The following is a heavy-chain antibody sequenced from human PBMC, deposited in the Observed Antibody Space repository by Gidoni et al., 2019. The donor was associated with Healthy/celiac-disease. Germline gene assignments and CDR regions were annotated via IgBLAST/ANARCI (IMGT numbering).Heavy chain of an antibody. CDR2: T. Sequence: TNYNPSLKSRVTISVDTSKNQFSLKLSSVTAADTAVYYCARESLITFGGVIVLRAFDYWGQGTLVTVSS. D-gene: IGHD3-16*02. J-gene: IGHJ4*02. CDR3: ARESLITFGGVIVLRAFDY. V-gene: IGHV4-59*01.